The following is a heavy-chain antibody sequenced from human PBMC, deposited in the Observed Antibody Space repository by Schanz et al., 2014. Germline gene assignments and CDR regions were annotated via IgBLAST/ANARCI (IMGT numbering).Heavy chain of an antibody. CDR1: GFTFSDYY. CDR2: ISDSGDST. V-gene: IGHV3-11*01. Sequence: QVQLVDSGGGLVKPGGSLRLSCAASGFTFSDYYMTWIRQAPGKGLEWVSDISDSGDSTHYADSVKGRFTISRDNAKNSLFLQMNSLSAEDTAVYYCTTQQLGSHYLYGMDVWGQGTTVTVS. J-gene: IGHJ6*02. D-gene: IGHD6-13*01. CDR3: TTQQLGSHYLYGMDV.